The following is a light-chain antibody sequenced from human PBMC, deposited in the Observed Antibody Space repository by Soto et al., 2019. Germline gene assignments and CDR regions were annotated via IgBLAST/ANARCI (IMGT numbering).Light chain of an antibody. CDR2: EVS. V-gene: IGLV2-14*01. CDR1: SSDIGFYNY. CDR3: NSHSKTNTPV. Sequence: QSALTQPASVSGSPGQSITISCTGTSSDIGFYNYVSWYQQHPGKAPKLIIYEVSNRPSGVSDRFSGSKSGNTASLTISGLQAEDEADYYCNSHSKTNTPVLGGGTKVTVL. J-gene: IGLJ2*01.